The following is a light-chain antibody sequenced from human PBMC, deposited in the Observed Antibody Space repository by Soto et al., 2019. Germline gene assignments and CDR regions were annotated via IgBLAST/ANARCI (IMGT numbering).Light chain of an antibody. CDR2: SNN. CDR3: AAWDDSLHGLV. Sequence: QSVLTQPPSASGTPGQRVTISCSGSSSNIGNNAVNWYQQLPGTAPKLLIYSNNQRPSGVPDRFSGSKSGHSASLAISGLQSEDETDYYCAAWDDSLHGLVFGGGTKLTVL. CDR1: SSNIGNNA. J-gene: IGLJ2*01. V-gene: IGLV1-44*01.